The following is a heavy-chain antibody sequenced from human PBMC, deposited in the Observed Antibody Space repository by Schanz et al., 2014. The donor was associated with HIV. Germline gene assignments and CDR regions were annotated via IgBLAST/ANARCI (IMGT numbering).Heavy chain of an antibody. V-gene: IGHV3-33*01. J-gene: IGHJ6*02. D-gene: IGHD5-18*01. CDR2: IWYDGSNK. Sequence: QVQLVESGGGVVQPGKSLRLSCAASGFTFSSYGMHWVRQAPGKGLEWVAVIWYDGSNKYYTDSVKGRFTISRDSSKXXXYLQMNSLRAEDXXXYYCARDAASHSYGSTMDVWGQGTTVTVSS. CDR1: GFTFSSYG. CDR3: ARDAASHSYGSTMDV.